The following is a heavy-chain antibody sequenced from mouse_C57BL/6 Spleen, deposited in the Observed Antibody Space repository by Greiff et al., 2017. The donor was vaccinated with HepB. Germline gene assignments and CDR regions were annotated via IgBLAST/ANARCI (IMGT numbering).Heavy chain of an antibody. CDR1: GYTFTDYY. V-gene: IGHV1-26*01. D-gene: IGHD2-4*01. Sequence: EVQLQQSGPELVKPGASVKISCKASGYTFTDYYMNWVKQSHGKSLEWIGDINPNNGGTSYNQKFKGKATLTVDKSSSTAYMELRSLTSEDSAVYFSARQGGGLRRGFAYWGQGTLVTVSA. J-gene: IGHJ3*01. CDR3: ARQGGGLRRGFAY. CDR2: INPNNGGT.